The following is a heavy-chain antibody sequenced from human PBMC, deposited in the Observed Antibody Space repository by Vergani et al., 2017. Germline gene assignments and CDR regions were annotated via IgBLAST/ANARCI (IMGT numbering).Heavy chain of an antibody. CDR2: IHYTGST. V-gene: IGHV4-30-4*08. Sequence: QLQLQESGPGLVKPSETLSLTCTVSGGSISSSSYYWGWIRQPPGKGLEWIGYIHYTGSTYYNPSLKSRLTISVDTSKNQFSLRLSSVTAADTAVYYCARDGSPGIYDVLTGYYSGWFDPWGQGTLVTVSS. D-gene: IGHD3-9*01. CDR3: ARDGSPGIYDVLTGYYSGWFDP. J-gene: IGHJ5*02. CDR1: GGSISSSSYY.